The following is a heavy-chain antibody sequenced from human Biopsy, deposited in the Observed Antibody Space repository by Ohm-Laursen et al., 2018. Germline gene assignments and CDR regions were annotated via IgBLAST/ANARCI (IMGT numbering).Heavy chain of an antibody. CDR2: IRDKANSYTT. Sequence: SLRLSCAAFGFSFSDNYMDWVRQAPGKGLEWVGRIRDKANSYTTDYAASVKGRFTISRDDSKNSLYLQMNSLKTDDTALYYCARAGRYCSGGGCYSWFDSWGQGTLVTVSS. CDR1: GFSFSDNY. J-gene: IGHJ5*01. D-gene: IGHD2-15*01. V-gene: IGHV3-72*01. CDR3: ARAGRYCSGGGCYSWFDS.